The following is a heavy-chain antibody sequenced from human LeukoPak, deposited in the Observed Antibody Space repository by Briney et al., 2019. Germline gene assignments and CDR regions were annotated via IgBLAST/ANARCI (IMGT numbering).Heavy chain of an antibody. Sequence: PGGSLRLSCAASGFTFSNAWMSWVRQAPGKGLEWVSSISSSSSYIYYADSVKGRFTISRDNAKNSLYLQMNSLRAEDTAVYYCARVASSSWDFDYWGQGTLVTVSS. CDR2: ISSSSSYI. J-gene: IGHJ4*02. V-gene: IGHV3-21*01. CDR1: GFTFSNAW. CDR3: ARVASSSWDFDY. D-gene: IGHD6-13*01.